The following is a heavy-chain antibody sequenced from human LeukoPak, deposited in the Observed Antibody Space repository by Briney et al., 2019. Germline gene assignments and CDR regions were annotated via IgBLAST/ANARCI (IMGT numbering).Heavy chain of an antibody. CDR2: ISGSGGST. Sequence: GGSLRLSCAVSGITLSNYGMSWVRQAPGKGLEWFAGISGSGGSTNYAASVKGRFTISRDNPKNTLYLQMNSLRAEDTAVYFCAKRGVVIRVILVGFHKEAYYFDSWGQGALVTVSS. J-gene: IGHJ4*02. CDR1: GITLSNYG. CDR3: AKRGVVIRVILVGFHKEAYYFDS. D-gene: IGHD3-22*01. V-gene: IGHV3-23*01.